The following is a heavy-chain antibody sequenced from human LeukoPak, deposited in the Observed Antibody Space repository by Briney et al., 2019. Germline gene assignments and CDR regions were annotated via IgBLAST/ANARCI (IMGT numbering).Heavy chain of an antibody. V-gene: IGHV3-33*01. D-gene: IGHD4-17*01. Sequence: GGSLRLSCAASGFTFSSYGMPWVRQAPGKGLEWVAVIWHDGSNKYYADSVKGRFTISRDNSKNTLYLQMNSLRAEDTAVYYCARDPDITVTTNPFDYWGQGTLVTVSS. CDR3: ARDPDITVTTNPFDY. CDR2: IWHDGSNK. J-gene: IGHJ4*02. CDR1: GFTFSSYG.